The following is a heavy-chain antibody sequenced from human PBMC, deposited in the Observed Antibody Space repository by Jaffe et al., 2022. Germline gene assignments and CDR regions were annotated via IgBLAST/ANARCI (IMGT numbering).Heavy chain of an antibody. J-gene: IGHJ2*01. Sequence: EVQLVESGGGLVQPGGSLRLSCAASGFTFSSYEMNWVRQAPGKGLEWVSYISSSGSTIYYADSVKGRFTISRDNAKNSLYLQMNSLRAEDTAVYYCARSDYGDYVILYWYFDLWGRGTLVTVSS. V-gene: IGHV3-48*03. CDR1: GFTFSSYE. CDR3: ARSDYGDYVILYWYFDL. CDR2: ISSSGSTI. D-gene: IGHD4-17*01.